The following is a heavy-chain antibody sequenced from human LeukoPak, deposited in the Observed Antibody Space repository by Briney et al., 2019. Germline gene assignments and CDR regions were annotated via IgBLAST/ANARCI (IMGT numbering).Heavy chain of an antibody. D-gene: IGHD5-24*01. CDR2: ARGSGGST. Sequence: PGGSLRLSCAASGFTFSSYAMNRLRQAPGKGLKGISVARGSGGSTYYADSVKGRFTISRDNSTNTLYLQMNSLRAEDTAVYYCAKQMATFSSLDYWGQGTLVSVSS. J-gene: IGHJ4*02. CDR3: AKQMATFSSLDY. V-gene: IGHV3-23*01. CDR1: GFTFSSYA.